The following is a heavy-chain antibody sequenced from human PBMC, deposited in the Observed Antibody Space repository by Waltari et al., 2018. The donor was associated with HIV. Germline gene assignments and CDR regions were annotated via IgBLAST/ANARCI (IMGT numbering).Heavy chain of an antibody. D-gene: IGHD3-16*01. CDR2: IRTKPYTFAT. CDR1: GFTFSDSA. V-gene: IGHV3-73*02. CDR3: TTAPGGDY. Sequence: VQLVESGGGLVQPGGSLKLYWAASGFTFSDSAVHWVRQASGKGLEWVGHIRTKPYTFATIYAESVKGRFTFSRDDSKNTAYLEMDSLKTEDTAMYYCTTAPGGDYWGQGTLVTVSS. J-gene: IGHJ4*02.